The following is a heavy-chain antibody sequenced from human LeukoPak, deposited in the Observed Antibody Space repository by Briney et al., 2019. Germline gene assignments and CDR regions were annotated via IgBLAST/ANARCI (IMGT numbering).Heavy chain of an antibody. CDR3: ARGNYDILTGYDY. V-gene: IGHV4-59*01. Sequence: PSETLSLTCTASGGSISSYYWSWIRQPPGKGLEWIGYIYYSGSTNYNPSLKSRVTISVDTSKNQFSLKLSSVTAADTAVYCCARGNYDILTGYDYWGQGTLVTVSS. D-gene: IGHD3-9*01. J-gene: IGHJ4*02. CDR2: IYYSGST. CDR1: GGSISSYY.